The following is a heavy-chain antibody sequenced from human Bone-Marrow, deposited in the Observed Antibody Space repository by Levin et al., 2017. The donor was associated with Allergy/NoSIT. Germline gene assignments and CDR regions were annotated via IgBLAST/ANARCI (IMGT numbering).Heavy chain of an antibody. J-gene: IGHJ6*03. CDR1: GFTFSSYW. Sequence: GGSLRLSCAASGFTFSSYWMHWVRQAPGKGLVWVSRINSDGSSTSYADSVKGRFTISRDNAKNTLYLQMNSLRAEDTAVYYCARIYGDYYYYYMDVWGKGTTVTVSS. CDR2: INSDGSST. CDR3: ARIYGDYYYYYMDV. D-gene: IGHD4-17*01. V-gene: IGHV3-74*01.